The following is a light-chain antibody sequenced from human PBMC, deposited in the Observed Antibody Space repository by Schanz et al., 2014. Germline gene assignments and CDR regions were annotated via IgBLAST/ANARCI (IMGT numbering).Light chain of an antibody. Sequence: QTVVTQEPSFSVSPGGTVTLTCGLSSGSVSISYNPSWYQQTPGQAPRTLIYSTKTRSSGVPDRFSGSILGNKAALTITGAQADDESEYYCVLYMGSGIWVFGGGIKLTVL. J-gene: IGLJ3*02. V-gene: IGLV8-61*01. CDR1: SGSVSISYN. CDR2: STK. CDR3: VLYMGSGIWV.